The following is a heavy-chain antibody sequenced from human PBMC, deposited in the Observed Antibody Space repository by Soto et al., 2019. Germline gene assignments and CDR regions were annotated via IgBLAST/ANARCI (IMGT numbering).Heavy chain of an antibody. CDR2: IDYSGTT. D-gene: IGHD5-12*01. CDR3: ARGSRGPRWFDP. J-gene: IGHJ5*02. CDR1: GGSITSYNHY. Sequence: QVQLQESGPGLVKPSQTLSLTCTVSGGSITSYNHYWTWIRQAPGKGLECIGYIDYSGTTNYGTSLQGRITISVDKAKNQFSLSLTSGTAADTAVYYCARGSRGPRWFDPWGQGAMVPVSS. V-gene: IGHV4-30-4*01.